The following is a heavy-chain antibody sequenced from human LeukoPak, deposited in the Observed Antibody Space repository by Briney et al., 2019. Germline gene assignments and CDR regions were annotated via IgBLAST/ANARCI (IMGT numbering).Heavy chain of an antibody. CDR3: ARLIVNWFVP. Sequence: WGSLTLTCAASGFTVSSKDMSWVRQAPGKGLEWVSVIYSGGSTYYADSVKGRFTISRDNSKNTLYLQMNSLRAEDTAVYYCARLIVNWFVPWRQRTLVTVSS. D-gene: IGHD3-22*01. CDR1: GFTVSSKD. V-gene: IGHV3-53*01. CDR2: IYSGGST. J-gene: IGHJ5*02.